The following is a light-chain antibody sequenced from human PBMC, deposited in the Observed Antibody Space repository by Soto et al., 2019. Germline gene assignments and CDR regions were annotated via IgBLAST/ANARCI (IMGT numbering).Light chain of an antibody. CDR3: HSYDSRLNCYV. Sequence: QSVLTQPPSVSGAPGQRVTISCTGSNSNIGPGFAVHWYQQLPGTAPKLLIHGNNNRPSGVPDRFSGSKSDTSASLAITGLQADDEADYYCHSYDSRLNCYVFGTGTKLTVL. V-gene: IGLV1-40*01. CDR2: GNN. CDR1: NSNIGPGFA. J-gene: IGLJ1*01.